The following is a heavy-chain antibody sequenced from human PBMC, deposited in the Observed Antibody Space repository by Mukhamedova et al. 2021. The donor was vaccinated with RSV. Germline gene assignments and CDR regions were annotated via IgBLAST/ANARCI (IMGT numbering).Heavy chain of an antibody. V-gene: IGHV1-69*01. CDR2: IIPIFGTT. D-gene: IGHD3-16*02. J-gene: IGHJ6*03. Sequence: GQGLEWMGGIIPIFGTTDDVQKFQGRVTITADESTSTAYVELSSLRSEDTAVYYCARSQYGELSGYYYYYYMDVWGKGTTVTVSS. CDR3: ARSQYGELSGYYYYYYMDV.